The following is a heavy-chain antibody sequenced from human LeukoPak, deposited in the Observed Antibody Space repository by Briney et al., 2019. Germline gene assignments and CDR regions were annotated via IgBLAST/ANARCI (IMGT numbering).Heavy chain of an antibody. CDR3: ARYSPFLVGHNWFDP. J-gene: IGHJ5*02. CDR1: GGSISSSSYY. CDR2: INHSGST. D-gene: IGHD1-26*01. Sequence: PSETLSLTCTVSGGSISSSSYYWDWIRQPPGKGLEWIGEINHSGSTNYNPSLKSRVTISVDTSKNQFSLKLSSVTAADTAVYYCARYSPFLVGHNWFDPWGQGTLVTVSS. V-gene: IGHV4-39*07.